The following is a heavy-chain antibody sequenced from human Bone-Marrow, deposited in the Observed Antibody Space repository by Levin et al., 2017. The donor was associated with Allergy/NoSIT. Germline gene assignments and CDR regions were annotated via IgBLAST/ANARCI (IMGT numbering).Heavy chain of an antibody. CDR3: ARTRWSGSFSPMDV. CDR1: GYSFPSFW. D-gene: IGHD3-10*01. Sequence: GESLKISCKGSGYSFPSFWIGWVRQMPGKGLEWMGVIYPGDSTTRQSPSLQGQVTISVDKSTSTAYLQWSSLKASDTAIYYCARTRWSGSFSPMDVWGQGTTVTVSS. CDR2: IYPGDSTT. V-gene: IGHV5-51*01. J-gene: IGHJ6*02.